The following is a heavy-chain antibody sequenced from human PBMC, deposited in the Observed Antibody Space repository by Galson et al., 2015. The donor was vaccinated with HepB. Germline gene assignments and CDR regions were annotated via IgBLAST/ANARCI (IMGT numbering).Heavy chain of an antibody. Sequence: QSGAEVKKPGESLRISCKGSGYSFTSYWISWVRQMPGKGLEWMGRIDPSDSYTNYSPSFQGHVTISADKSISTAYLQWSSLKASDTAMYYCARHGYCSSTSCYPPPYNWFDPWGQGTLVTVSS. D-gene: IGHD2-2*01. CDR3: ARHGYCSSTSCYPPPYNWFDP. CDR2: IDPSDSYT. V-gene: IGHV5-10-1*01. J-gene: IGHJ5*02. CDR1: GYSFTSYW.